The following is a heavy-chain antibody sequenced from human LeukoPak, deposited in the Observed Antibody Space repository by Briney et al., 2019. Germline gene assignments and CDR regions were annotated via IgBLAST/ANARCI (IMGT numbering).Heavy chain of an antibody. D-gene: IGHD6-13*01. CDR2: INPNSGGT. Sequence: ASVNVSCKASGYTFTGYYMHWVRQAPGQGLEWMGWINPNSGGTNYTQKFQGRVTMTRDTSISTAYMELSRLRSDDTAVYYCALGNGAAAFYAFDIWGQGTMVTVSS. J-gene: IGHJ3*02. V-gene: IGHV1-2*02. CDR1: GYTFTGYY. CDR3: ALGNGAAAFYAFDI.